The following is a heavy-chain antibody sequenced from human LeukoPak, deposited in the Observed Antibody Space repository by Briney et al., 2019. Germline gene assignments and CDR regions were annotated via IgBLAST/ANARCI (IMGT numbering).Heavy chain of an antibody. CDR3: TTRRPDYYDGSGYHFEY. Sequence: GRSLRLSCAASGFTFSASAMHWVRQASGKGLEWGGRIRSKGNSYVTAYAESVKGRFTISRDDSKNTAYLQMNSLKTEDTAVYYCTTRRPDYYDGSGYHFEYWGQGTLVTVSS. V-gene: IGHV3-73*01. D-gene: IGHD3-22*01. J-gene: IGHJ4*02. CDR1: GFTFSASA. CDR2: IRSKGNSYVT.